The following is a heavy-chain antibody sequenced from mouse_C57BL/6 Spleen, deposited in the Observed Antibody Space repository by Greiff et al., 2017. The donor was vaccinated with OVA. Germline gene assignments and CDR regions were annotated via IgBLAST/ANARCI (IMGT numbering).Heavy chain of an antibody. D-gene: IGHD2-3*01. V-gene: IGHV1-55*01. J-gene: IGHJ4*01. CDR2: IYPGSGST. Sequence: QVQLQQPGAELVKPGASVKMSCKASGYTFTSYWITWVKQRPGQGLEWIGDIYPGSGSTNYNEKFKSKATLTVDTSSSTAYMQLSSLTSEDSAVYYCARGGMVTKGVWYYAMDYWGQGTSVTVSS. CDR3: ARGGMVTKGVWYYAMDY. CDR1: GYTFTSYW.